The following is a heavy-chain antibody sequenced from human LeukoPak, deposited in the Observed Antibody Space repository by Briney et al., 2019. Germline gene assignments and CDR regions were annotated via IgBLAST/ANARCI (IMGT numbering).Heavy chain of an antibody. Sequence: SETLSLTCTVSGGSISSGGYYWSWIRQHPGEGLEWIGYIYYSGSTYYNPSLKSRVTISVDTSKNQFSLKLSSVTAADTAVYYCARAPSYRYYDILTGFLGGAFDIWGQGTMVTVSS. J-gene: IGHJ3*02. CDR1: GGSISSGGYY. D-gene: IGHD3-9*01. CDR3: ARAPSYRYYDILTGFLGGAFDI. V-gene: IGHV4-31*03. CDR2: IYYSGST.